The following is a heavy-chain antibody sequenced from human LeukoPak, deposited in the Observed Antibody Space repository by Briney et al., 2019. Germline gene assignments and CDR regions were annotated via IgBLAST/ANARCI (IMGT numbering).Heavy chain of an antibody. J-gene: IGHJ4*02. V-gene: IGHV3-53*01. CDR1: GFTFSRYS. CDR2: IYSGEST. CDR3: AREAKHSGYAFDD. D-gene: IGHD5-12*01. Sequence: GGSLRLSCAASGFTFSRYSMNWVRQAPGKGLEWVSVIYSGESTYYADSVKGRFTISRDNSKNTLYLQMNSLGVEDTAVYYCAREAKHSGYAFDDWGQGTLVTVSS.